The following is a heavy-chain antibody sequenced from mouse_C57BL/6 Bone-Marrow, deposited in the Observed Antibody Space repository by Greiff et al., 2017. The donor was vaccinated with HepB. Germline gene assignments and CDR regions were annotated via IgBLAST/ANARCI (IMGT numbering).Heavy chain of an antibody. V-gene: IGHV1-54*01. CDR3: AREDGNYLPWFAY. CDR1: GYAFTNYL. J-gene: IGHJ3*01. D-gene: IGHD2-1*01. CDR2: INPGSGGT. Sequence: QVQLQQSGAELVRPGTSVNVSCKASGYAFTNYLIEWVKQRPGQGLEWIGVINPGSGGTNYNEKFKGKATLTADKSSSTAYMQLSSLTSEDSAVYFCAREDGNYLPWFAYWGQGTLVTVSA.